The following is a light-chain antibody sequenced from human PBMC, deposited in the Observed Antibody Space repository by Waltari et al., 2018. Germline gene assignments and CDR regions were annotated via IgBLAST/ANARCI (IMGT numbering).Light chain of an antibody. CDR2: YDN. CDR3: HLWDSSTVNWV. V-gene: IGLV3-21*04. Sequence: SYVPTQPPSVSVAPGKTASINWGGDDIGSKRLHLFQHKPGQAPVLVIYYDNDRPSGIPERFSGSNSGNTATLTISRVEAGDEADYYCHLWDSSTVNWVFGGGTKLTVL. CDR1: DIGSKR. J-gene: IGLJ3*02.